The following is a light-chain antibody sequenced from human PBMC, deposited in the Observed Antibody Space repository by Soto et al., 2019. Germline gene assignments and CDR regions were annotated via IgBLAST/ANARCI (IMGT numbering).Light chain of an antibody. CDR3: QQYGSSLLT. J-gene: IGKJ4*01. CDR2: GAS. Sequence: EIQMTQSPSSLSASVGDRVTITCRASQGISTWLAWYQQKAGKAPNLLIYGASNLHSGVPSRFSGSGSRTNFTLTISRLEPEDFAVYYCQQYGSSLLTFDGGTKVDI. CDR1: QGISTW. V-gene: IGKV1-12*01.